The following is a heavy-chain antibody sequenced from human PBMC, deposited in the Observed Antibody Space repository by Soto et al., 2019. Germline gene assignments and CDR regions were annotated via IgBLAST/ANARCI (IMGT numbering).Heavy chain of an antibody. Sequence: QVQIVESGGAVVRPGSSLRLAGEASGFDFSSSGMHCVRQAPGKGLEWVAVISFDGNNKYHADSVKGRFTICRDNSKNTLYLQMSSLRVEDTAVFFCVKDQSNGRGGNYEPSDYWGQRTPVTVSS. CDR2: ISFDGNNK. CDR1: GFDFSSSG. CDR3: VKDQSNGRGGNYEPSDY. J-gene: IGHJ4*02. V-gene: IGHV3-30*18. D-gene: IGHD3-10*02.